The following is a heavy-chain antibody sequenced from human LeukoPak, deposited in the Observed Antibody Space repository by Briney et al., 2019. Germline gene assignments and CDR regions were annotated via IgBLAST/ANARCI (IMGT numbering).Heavy chain of an antibody. J-gene: IGHJ4*02. CDR3: ARGGGYASPIGY. V-gene: IGHV4-59*01. D-gene: IGHD5-12*01. CDR2: IYHSGST. Sequence: SETLSLTCTLPGGSISTYYWSWIRQPPGKGLEWIGYIYHSGSTNYNPSLKSRVTISVDTSKNQFSLKLSSVTAADTAVYYCARGGGYASPIGYWGQGALVTVSS. CDR1: GGSISTYY.